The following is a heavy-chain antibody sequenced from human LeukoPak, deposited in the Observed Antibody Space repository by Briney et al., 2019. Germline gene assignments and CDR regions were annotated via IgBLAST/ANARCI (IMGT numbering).Heavy chain of an antibody. D-gene: IGHD2-21*02. J-gene: IGHJ3*02. V-gene: IGHV4-59*01. CDR1: GGSISSYY. CDR2: IYYSGST. Sequence: SETLSLSCTVSGGSISSYYWSWIRHPPGKGLEWIGYIYYSGSTNYNPSLKSRVTISVDTSKNQFTLKLSSVTAADTAVYYCASCGVTDVAFDIWGQGTMVTVSS. CDR3: ASCGVTDVAFDI.